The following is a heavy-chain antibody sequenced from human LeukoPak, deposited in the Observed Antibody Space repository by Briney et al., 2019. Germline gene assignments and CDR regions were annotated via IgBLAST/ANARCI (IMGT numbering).Heavy chain of an antibody. V-gene: IGHV1-2*02. CDR3: ARERAVTLRAHYYGSGSYPY. CDR1: GYTFTGYY. J-gene: IGHJ4*02. CDR2: INPNSGGT. Sequence: AASVKVSCKASGYTFTGYYMHWVRQAPGQGLEWMGWINPNSGGTNYAQKFQGRVTMTRDTSISTAYMELSRLRSDDTAVYYCARERAVTLRAHYYGSGSYPYWGQGTLVTVSS. D-gene: IGHD3-10*01.